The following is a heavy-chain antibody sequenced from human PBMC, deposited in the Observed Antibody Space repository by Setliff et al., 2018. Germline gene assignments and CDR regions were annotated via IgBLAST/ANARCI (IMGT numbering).Heavy chain of an antibody. Sequence: HPGGSLRLSCAVSGLTFSSYWLTWVRQAPGKGLEWVANINEDGSERYYVDSVKGRFTISRDNAKNSLDLQMNDLRAEDTAVYYCATTKGTGWYFPFDYWGQGTLVTVSS. CDR1: GLTFSSYW. J-gene: IGHJ4*02. D-gene: IGHD6-19*01. CDR3: ATTKGTGWYFPFDY. V-gene: IGHV3-7*03. CDR2: INEDGSER.